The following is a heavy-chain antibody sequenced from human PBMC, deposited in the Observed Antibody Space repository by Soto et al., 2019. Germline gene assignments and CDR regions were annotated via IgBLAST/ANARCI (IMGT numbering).Heavy chain of an antibody. D-gene: IGHD3-10*01. J-gene: IGHJ6*02. CDR2: INHSGST. CDR3: ARDLWFGEFTNGMDV. Sequence: SETLSLTCAVYGGSFSGYYWSWIRQPPGKGLEWIGEINHSGSTNYNPSLKSRVTISVDTSKNQFPLKLSSVTAADTAVYYCARDLWFGEFTNGMDVWGQGTTVTVS. CDR1: GGSFSGYY. V-gene: IGHV4-34*01.